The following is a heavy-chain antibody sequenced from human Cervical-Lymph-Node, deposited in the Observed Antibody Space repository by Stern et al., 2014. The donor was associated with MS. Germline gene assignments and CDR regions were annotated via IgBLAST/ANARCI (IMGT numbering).Heavy chain of an antibody. D-gene: IGHD5-12*01. V-gene: IGHV3-11*01. Sequence: QLVQSGGGLVKPGGSLRLSCAASGFTFSDSYMTWIRQTPGKGLEWVSYISSSGATIKYADAVKGRFTVSRDNAKNSLSLQMSSLRVEDTAVYYCVRGWEPRQDGPSGHDYDAFDIWGQGTMVTVSS. J-gene: IGHJ3*02. CDR1: GFTFSDSY. CDR3: VRGWEPRQDGPSGHDYDAFDI. CDR2: ISSSGATI.